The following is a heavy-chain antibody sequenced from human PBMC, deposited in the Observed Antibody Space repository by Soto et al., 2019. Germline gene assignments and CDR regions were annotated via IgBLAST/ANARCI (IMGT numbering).Heavy chain of an antibody. CDR3: AGTFESSSSPWFDP. V-gene: IGHV4-31*03. CDR2: IYYSGST. D-gene: IGHD6-6*01. CDR1: GGSISSGGYY. Sequence: SETLSLTCTVSGGSISSGGYYWSWIRQHPGKGLEWIGYIYYSGSTYYNPSLKSRVTISVDTSKNQFSLKLSSVTAADTAVYYCAGTFESSSSPWFDPWGQGTLVTVS. J-gene: IGHJ5*02.